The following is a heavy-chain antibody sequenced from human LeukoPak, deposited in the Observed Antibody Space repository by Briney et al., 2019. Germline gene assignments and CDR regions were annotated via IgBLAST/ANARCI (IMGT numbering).Heavy chain of an antibody. CDR3: ARPYCSSTTCYKYGMDV. D-gene: IGHD2-2*02. CDR2: IYPGDSDT. J-gene: IGHJ6*02. Sequence: GESLKISCQGSGYSFTSYWIGWVRQMPGKGLEWMGIIYPGDSDTRYSPSFQGQVTISADKSISTAYLQWSSLKASDTAMYYCARPYCSSTTCYKYGMDVWGQGTTVTVSS. CDR1: GYSFTSYW. V-gene: IGHV5-51*01.